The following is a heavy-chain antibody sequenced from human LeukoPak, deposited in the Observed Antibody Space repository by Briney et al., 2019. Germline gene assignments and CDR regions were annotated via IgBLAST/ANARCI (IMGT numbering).Heavy chain of an antibody. J-gene: IGHJ4*02. Sequence: APVKVSCKASGGTFSSYAISWVRQAPGQGLEWMGGIIPIFGTANYAQKFQGRVTITTDESTSTAYMELSSLRSEDTAVYYCASRIGPSHMIAAADYFDYWRQATLVTVSS. V-gene: IGHV1-69*05. D-gene: IGHD6-13*01. CDR1: GGTFSSYA. CDR3: ASRIGPSHMIAAADYFDY. CDR2: IIPIFGTA.